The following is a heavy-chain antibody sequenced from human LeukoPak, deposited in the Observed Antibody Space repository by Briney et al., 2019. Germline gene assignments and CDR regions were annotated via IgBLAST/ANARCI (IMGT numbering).Heavy chain of an antibody. Sequence: GESLRISCKGSGYSFTSYWISWVRQMPGKGLEWMGRIDPSDSYTNYGPSFQGHVTISADKSISTAYLQWSSLKASDTAMYYCASGPLGIVATFEDWGQGTLVTVSS. J-gene: IGHJ4*02. CDR2: IDPSDSYT. D-gene: IGHD5-12*01. CDR3: ASGPLGIVATFED. V-gene: IGHV5-10-1*01. CDR1: GYSFTSYW.